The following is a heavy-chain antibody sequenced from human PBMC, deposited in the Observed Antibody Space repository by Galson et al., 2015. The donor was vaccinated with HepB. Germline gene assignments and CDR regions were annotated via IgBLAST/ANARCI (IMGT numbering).Heavy chain of an antibody. CDR2: IKTDGTIT. J-gene: IGHJ4*02. CDR3: ARDGAEATPNDY. V-gene: IGHV3-74*01. CDR1: GFSFSSYW. D-gene: IGHD2-15*01. Sequence: LRLSCAASGFSFSSYWMHWVRQAPGKGLVWISGIKTDGTITVYADSVKGRLTISGDNAKNTLYLQMNSLSDDDTAMYYCARDGAEATPNDYWGQGTLVTVSS.